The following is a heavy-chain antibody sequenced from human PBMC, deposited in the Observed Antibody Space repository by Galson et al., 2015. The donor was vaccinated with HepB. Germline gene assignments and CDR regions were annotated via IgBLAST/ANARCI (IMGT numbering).Heavy chain of an antibody. Sequence: LRLSCAASGFTFSSYGMHWVRQAPGKGLEWVAVIWYDGSNKYYADSVKGRFTISRDNSKNTLYLQMNSLRAEDTAVYYCAREGDIVGATRAYFDYWGQGTLVTVSS. D-gene: IGHD1-26*01. CDR3: AREGDIVGATRAYFDY. V-gene: IGHV3-33*01. J-gene: IGHJ4*02. CDR1: GFTFSSYG. CDR2: IWYDGSNK.